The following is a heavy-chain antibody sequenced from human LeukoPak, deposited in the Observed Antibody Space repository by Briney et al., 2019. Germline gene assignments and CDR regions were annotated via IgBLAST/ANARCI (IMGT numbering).Heavy chain of an antibody. CDR3: ARGGDLEYSSGWN. V-gene: IGHV4-30-4*01. Sequence: PSQTLSLTCTVSGGSISSGDYYWSWIRQPPGKGLEWIGYIYYSGSTYYNPSLKSRVTISVDTSKNQFSLKLSSVTAADTAVYYCARGGDLEYSSGWNWGQGTLVTVSS. J-gene: IGHJ4*02. CDR2: IYYSGST. D-gene: IGHD6-19*01. CDR1: GGSISSGDYY.